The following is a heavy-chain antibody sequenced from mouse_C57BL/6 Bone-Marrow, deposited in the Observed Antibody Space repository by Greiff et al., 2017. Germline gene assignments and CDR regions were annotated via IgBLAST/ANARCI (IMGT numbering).Heavy chain of an antibody. CDR3: ARDYGSVVDV. D-gene: IGHD1-1*01. J-gene: IGHJ1*03. CDR2: IYPRSGNT. V-gene: IGHV1-81*01. CDR1: GYTFTSYG. Sequence: QVQLKESGAELARPGASVKLSCKASGYTFTSYGISWVKQRTGEGLEWIGEIYPRSGNTYYNEKFKGKATLTADKSSSTAYIELRSLTSEDSAIYYCARDYGSVVDVWGTGTTVTVSS.